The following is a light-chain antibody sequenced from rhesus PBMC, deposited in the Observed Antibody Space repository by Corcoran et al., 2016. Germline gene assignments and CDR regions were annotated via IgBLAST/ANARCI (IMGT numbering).Light chain of an antibody. CDR2: AAT. V-gene: IGKV1-28*02. Sequence: DIQMTQSPSSLSASVGDTVTITCRVSQGISSYLNWFQQKPGKAPKLLIYAATTLQSGVPSRFSGSGSGTDFTLTISSLLPEDFATYYCQQYKSYPYSFGQGTKVEIK. CDR3: QQYKSYPYS. CDR1: QGISSY. J-gene: IGKJ2*01.